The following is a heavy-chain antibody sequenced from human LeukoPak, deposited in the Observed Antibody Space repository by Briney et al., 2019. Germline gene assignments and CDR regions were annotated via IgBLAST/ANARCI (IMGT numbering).Heavy chain of an antibody. CDR1: GFTFSSYS. CDR3: ARDPDPEWHLYFDY. Sequence: NPGGSMRLSCAASGFTFSSYSMNWVRQAPGKGLEWVSSISSSSSYIYYADSVRGRFTISRDNAKNSLYLQMNSLRAADTAVYYCARDPDPEWHLYFDYLGQATLVSVSS. J-gene: IGHJ4*02. CDR2: ISSSSSYI. V-gene: IGHV3-21*01. D-gene: IGHD1-14*01.